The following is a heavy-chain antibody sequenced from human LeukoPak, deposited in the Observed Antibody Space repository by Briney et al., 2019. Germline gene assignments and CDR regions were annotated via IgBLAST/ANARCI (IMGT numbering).Heavy chain of an antibody. CDR2: INSSGGK. J-gene: IGHJ5*02. CDR1: GFTFSDYY. CDR3: TKGGSFSGSYYINWFDP. D-gene: IGHD3-10*01. V-gene: IGHV3-23*01. Sequence: GGSLRLSCAASGFTFSDYYMSWIRQAPGKGLEWVTTINSSGGKNYAESVKGRFTISRDNSKKTLYLQMKSLRPEDTAVYYCTKGGSFSGSYYINWFDPWGQGTLATVSS.